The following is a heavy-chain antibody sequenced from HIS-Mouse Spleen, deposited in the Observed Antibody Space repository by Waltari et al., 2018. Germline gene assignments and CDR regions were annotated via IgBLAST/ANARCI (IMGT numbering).Heavy chain of an antibody. J-gene: IGHJ5*02. V-gene: IGHV3-30*03. CDR2: ISYDGSNK. D-gene: IGHD1-26*01. Sequence: QVQLVESGGGVVQPGRSLRLSCAASGFTFSSYGRHWVREAPGKGLGWVAVISYDGSNKYYADSVKGRFTISRDNSKNTLYLQMNSLRAEDTAVYYCARESGSYGNWFDPWGQGTLVTVSS. CDR3: ARESGSYGNWFDP. CDR1: GFTFSSYG.